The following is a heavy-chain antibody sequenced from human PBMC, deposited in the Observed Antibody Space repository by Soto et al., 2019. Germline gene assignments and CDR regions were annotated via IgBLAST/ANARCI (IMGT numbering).Heavy chain of an antibody. V-gene: IGHV1-2*04. CDR2: INPNSGGT. D-gene: IGHD2-15*01. J-gene: IGHJ4*02. Sequence: ASVKVSCKASGYTFTGYYMHWVRQAPGQGLEWMGWINPNSGGTNYAQKFQGWVTMTRDTSISTAYMELSRLRSDDTAVYYCARDKRCSGGRCYSFDYWGQGTLVTVYS. CDR3: ARDKRCSGGRCYSFDY. CDR1: GYTFTGYY.